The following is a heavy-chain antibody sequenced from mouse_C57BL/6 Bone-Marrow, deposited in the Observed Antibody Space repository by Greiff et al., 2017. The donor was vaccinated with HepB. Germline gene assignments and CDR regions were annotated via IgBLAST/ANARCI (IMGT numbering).Heavy chain of an antibody. CDR3: ARTFYDYDWFAY. Sequence: VMLVESGPGLVQPSQSLSITCTVSGFSLTSYGVHWVRQSPGKGLEWLGVIWSGGSTDYNAAFISRLSISKDNSKSQVFFKMNSLQADDTAIYYCARTFYDYDWFAYWGQGTLVTVSA. CDR2: IWSGGST. D-gene: IGHD2-4*01. J-gene: IGHJ3*01. CDR1: GFSLTSYG. V-gene: IGHV2-2*01.